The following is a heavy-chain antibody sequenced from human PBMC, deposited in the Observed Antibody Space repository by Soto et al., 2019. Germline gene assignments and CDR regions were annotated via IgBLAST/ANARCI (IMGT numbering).Heavy chain of an antibody. CDR1: GYSFTSYW. CDR2: IDPSDSYT. Sequence: GESLKISCKGSGYSFTSYWISWVRQMPGKGLEWMGRIDPSDSYTNYSPSFQGHVTISADKSISTAYLQWSSLKASDTAMYYCARQYCSGGSCSYYYGMDVWGQGTTVTVSS. CDR3: ARQYCSGGSCSYYYGMDV. V-gene: IGHV5-10-1*01. J-gene: IGHJ6*02. D-gene: IGHD2-15*01.